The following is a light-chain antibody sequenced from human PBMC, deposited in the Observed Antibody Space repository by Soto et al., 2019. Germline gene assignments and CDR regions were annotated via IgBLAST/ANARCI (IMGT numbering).Light chain of an antibody. CDR3: QQTNTFLPLA. J-gene: IGKJ4*01. CDR2: SAY. V-gene: IGKV1-12*01. CDR1: QGISNW. Sequence: DIQMTQSPSSVSASVGDRVTITCRASQGISNWLAWYQQQPGKAPKLLISSAYTLQSGVPSRFSGGGSGAHFTLIISGLQPEDFATYYCQQTNTFLPLAFGGGTKVEI.